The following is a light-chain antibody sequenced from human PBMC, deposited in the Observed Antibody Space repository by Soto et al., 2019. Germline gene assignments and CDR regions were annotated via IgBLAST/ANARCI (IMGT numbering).Light chain of an antibody. Sequence: DIVLTQSPGTLSLPPGERATLSCRASQDVSAAYLAWYQQKPGQAPRLLIYGASSRATGIPDRFSGIGSGTDFTLTISRLEPEDFVVYYCQQYITSPRTFGPGTKVDIK. V-gene: IGKV3-20*01. J-gene: IGKJ1*01. CDR1: QDVSAAY. CDR3: QQYITSPRT. CDR2: GAS.